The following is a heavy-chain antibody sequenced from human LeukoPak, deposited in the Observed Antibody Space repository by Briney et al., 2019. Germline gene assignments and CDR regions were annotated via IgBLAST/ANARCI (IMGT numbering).Heavy chain of an antibody. D-gene: IGHD3-22*01. CDR2: ISYDGSNK. CDR3: AEMGLYYYDSSGYN. CDR1: GFTFSSYG. Sequence: PGGSLRLSCAGSGFTFSSYGMHWVCQAPGKGLEWVAVISYDGSNKYYADSVKGRFTISRDNSKNTLYLQMNSLRAEDTAVYYCAEMGLYYYDSSGYNWGQGTLVTVSS. J-gene: IGHJ4*02. V-gene: IGHV3-30*18.